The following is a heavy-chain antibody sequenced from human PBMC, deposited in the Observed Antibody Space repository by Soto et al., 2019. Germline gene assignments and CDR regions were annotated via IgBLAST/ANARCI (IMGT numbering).Heavy chain of an antibody. Sequence: EVQLVESGGGLVQPGGSLRLSCAVSGFTFSSYTMNWVRQAPGKGLAWVSYISSSGTTIYYADSVKGRFTISRDNAKESLYLQMNSLRAEDTAVYYCARYFSGGFDIWGQGIMVSVSA. CDR3: ARYFSGGFDI. J-gene: IGHJ3*02. CDR2: ISSSGTTI. D-gene: IGHD2-15*01. V-gene: IGHV3-48*01. CDR1: GFTFSSYT.